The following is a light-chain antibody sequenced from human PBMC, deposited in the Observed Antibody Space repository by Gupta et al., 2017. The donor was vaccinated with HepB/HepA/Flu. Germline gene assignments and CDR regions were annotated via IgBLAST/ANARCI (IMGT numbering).Light chain of an antibody. CDR3: QQSYTLPFT. V-gene: IGKV1-39*01. CDR2: AAS. CDR1: QNIITH. J-gene: IGKJ3*01. Sequence: DIQVTQSPSSLSTSVGNRVTITCRASQNIITHLNWYQQKPGKAPKLLIYAASSLQTGVPSRFSGSGSGTDFTLTISSLQPEDFATYYCQQSYTLPFTFGPGTKMDIK.